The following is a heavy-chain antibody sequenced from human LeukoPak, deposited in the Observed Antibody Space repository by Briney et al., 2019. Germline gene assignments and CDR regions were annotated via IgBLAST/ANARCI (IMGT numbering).Heavy chain of an antibody. V-gene: IGHV4-59*08. CDR3: ARQGIDVIDI. CDR2: IYYTGTR. D-gene: IGHD2-21*01. CDR1: GGSVSSHC. J-gene: IGHJ3*02. Sequence: SETLSLTCTVSGGSVSSHCWSWIRQPPGKGLEWIAYIYYTGTRNYNPSLKSRVTISVDTSKYQISLRLSSVTAADTAVDYCARQGIDVIDIWGQGTLVTVSS.